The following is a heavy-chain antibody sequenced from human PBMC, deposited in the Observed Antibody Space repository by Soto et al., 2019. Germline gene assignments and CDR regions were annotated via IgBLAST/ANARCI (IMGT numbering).Heavy chain of an antibody. J-gene: IGHJ6*02. D-gene: IGHD3-10*01. V-gene: IGHV1-18*01. CDR3: VRVDRRFGELFLGYYYYGMDV. Sequence: QVQLVQSGAEVKKPGASVKVSCKASGYTFTSYGISWVRQAPGQGREWMGWISAYNGNTNYAQKLQGRVTMTTDTSRSTAYMELSSLRSDDTAVYYCVRVDRRFGELFLGYYYYGMDVWGQGTTVTVSS. CDR2: ISAYNGNT. CDR1: GYTFTSYG.